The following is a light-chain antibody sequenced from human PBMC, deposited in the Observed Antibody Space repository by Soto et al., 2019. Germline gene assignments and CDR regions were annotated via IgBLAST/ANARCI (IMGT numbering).Light chain of an antibody. CDR2: AAS. CDR1: QGISSY. CDR3: LHLNSYSPDT. Sequence: DIPLTQSPSFLSASVGDRVTITCRASQGISSYLAWYQQKPGKAPKLLIFAASTLQNGVPSRFSGSGSETEFTLTISSLQPEDFATYYCLHLNSYSPDTFGPGTNVDIK. J-gene: IGKJ3*01. V-gene: IGKV1-9*01.